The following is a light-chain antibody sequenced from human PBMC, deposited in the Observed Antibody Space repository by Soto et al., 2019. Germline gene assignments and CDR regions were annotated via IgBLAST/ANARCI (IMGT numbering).Light chain of an antibody. CDR1: SSNVGGYNY. J-gene: IGLJ2*01. CDR2: EVS. CDR3: SSSTSSDTLL. Sequence: QSALTQPASASGSPGQSITISCTGTSSNVGGYNYFSWYQQHPGKAPKLMIYEVSNRPSGVSNRFSGSKSGNTASLTISGLQAEDEADYYCSSSTSSDTLLFGGGTKLTVL. V-gene: IGLV2-14*01.